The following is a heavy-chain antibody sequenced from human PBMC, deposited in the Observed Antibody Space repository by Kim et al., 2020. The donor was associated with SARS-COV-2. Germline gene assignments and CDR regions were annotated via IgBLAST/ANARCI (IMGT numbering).Heavy chain of an antibody. J-gene: IGHJ4*02. CDR3: ARGPGTHFDY. D-gene: IGHD1-1*01. CDR2: ISSSSTI. CDR1: GFTFSSYS. V-gene: IGHV3-48*02. Sequence: GGSLRLSCAASGFTFSSYSMNWVRQAPGKGLEWVSYISSSSTIYYADSVKGRFTISRDNAKNSLYLQMNSLRDEDTAVYYCARGPGTHFDYWGQGTLVTV.